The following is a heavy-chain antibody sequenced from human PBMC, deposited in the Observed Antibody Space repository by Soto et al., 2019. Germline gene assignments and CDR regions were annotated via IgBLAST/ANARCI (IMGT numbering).Heavy chain of an antibody. D-gene: IGHD3-9*01. J-gene: IGHJ5*02. CDR3: AKDADVLRNFDWSYYFDA. V-gene: IGHV3-23*01. CDR2: ISDSGTSA. Sequence: PGGSLRLSCVGSGFTFRSYTMSWVRQAPGKGLEWVSGISDSGTSASYADSVKGRFTISRGNSKNTLYLDLKGLRAEDTAMYYCAKDADVLRNFDWSYYFDAWGQGAPVTVSS. CDR1: GFTFRSYT.